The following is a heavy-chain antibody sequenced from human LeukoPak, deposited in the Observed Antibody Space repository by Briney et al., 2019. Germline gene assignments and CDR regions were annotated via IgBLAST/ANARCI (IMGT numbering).Heavy chain of an antibody. CDR1: GFTVSSNY. V-gene: IGHV3-53*01. CDR2: IYSGGST. CDR3: ARDPYNYGDEPDY. J-gene: IGHJ4*02. Sequence: PGGSLRLSCAASGFTVSSNYMSWVRQAPGKGLEWVSVIYSGGSTYYADSVKGRFTISRDNSKNTLYLQMNSLRAGDTAVYYCARDPYNYGDEPDYWGQGTLVTVSS. D-gene: IGHD4-17*01.